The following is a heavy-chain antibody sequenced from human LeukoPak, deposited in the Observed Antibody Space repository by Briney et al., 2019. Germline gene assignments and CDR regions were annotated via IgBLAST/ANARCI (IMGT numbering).Heavy chain of an antibody. CDR2: IYYSGST. CDR1: GGSISSYY. CDR3: ARDFGSGVDY. Sequence: PSETLSLTCTVSGGSISSYYWSWIRQPPGKGLEWIWYIYYSGSTNYNPSPKSRVTISVDTSKNQFSLKLSSVTAADTAVYYCARDFGSGVDYWGQGTLVTVSS. D-gene: IGHD2-15*01. V-gene: IGHV4-59*01. J-gene: IGHJ4*02.